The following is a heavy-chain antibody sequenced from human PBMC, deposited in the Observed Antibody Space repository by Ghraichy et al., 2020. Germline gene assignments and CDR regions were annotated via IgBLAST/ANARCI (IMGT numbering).Heavy chain of an antibody. J-gene: IGHJ4*02. CDR1: GFTVSSNY. CDR2: IYSGGST. D-gene: IGHD5-12*01. Sequence: GGSLRLSCAASGFTVSSNYMSWVRQAPGKGLEWVSVIYSGGSTYYADSVKGRFSISRDNSKNTQYLQMNSLRAEDTAVYYCASGYSGYDPFDYWGQGTLVTVTS. CDR3: ASGYSGYDPFDY. V-gene: IGHV3-53*01.